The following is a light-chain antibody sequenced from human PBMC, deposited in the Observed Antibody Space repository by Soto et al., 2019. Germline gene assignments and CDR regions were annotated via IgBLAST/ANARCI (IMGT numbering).Light chain of an antibody. CDR2: GAS. CDR3: QQYGTSPRT. CDR1: QSVSNSY. J-gene: IGKJ2*01. V-gene: IGKV3-20*01. Sequence: EIVLTQSPATLSLSTGERASLSCRASQSVSNSYLAWYQQKPGQAPRLLIFGASNRATGIPDRFSGSGSGRDFTLTISRVEPEDFAVYYCQQYGTSPRTFGQGTKLEIK.